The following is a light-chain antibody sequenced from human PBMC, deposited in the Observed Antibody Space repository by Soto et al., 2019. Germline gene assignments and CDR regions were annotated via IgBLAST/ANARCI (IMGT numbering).Light chain of an antibody. CDR2: GAS. CDR3: QQYTFWPPIT. J-gene: IGKJ5*01. V-gene: IGKV3-15*01. Sequence: EIVMTQSPATLSVSPGERATLSCRASQSVSINVAWYQQKPGQAPRLLIFGASTRATGIPARFSGSGSGTEFTLTISSLQSEDFAVYYCQQYTFWPPITFGQGTRLEI. CDR1: QSVSIN.